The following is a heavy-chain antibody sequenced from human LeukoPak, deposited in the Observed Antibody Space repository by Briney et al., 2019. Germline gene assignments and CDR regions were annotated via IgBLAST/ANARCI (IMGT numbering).Heavy chain of an antibody. CDR1: GGSVSSGGYS. V-gene: IGHV4-61*08. CDR3: ARGARSLTGFVSGYYYYMDV. D-gene: IGHD3-9*01. CDR2: IYYSGST. Sequence: SQTLSLTCVVSGGSVSSGGYSWSWIRQPPGKGLEWIGYIYYSGSTNYNPSLKSRVTISVDTSKNQFSLKLSSVTAADTAVYYCARGARSLTGFVSGYYYYMDVWGKGTTVTISS. J-gene: IGHJ6*03.